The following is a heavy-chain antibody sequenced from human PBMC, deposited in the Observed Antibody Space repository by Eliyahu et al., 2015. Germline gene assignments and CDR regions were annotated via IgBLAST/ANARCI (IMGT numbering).Heavy chain of an antibody. Sequence: QVHLQESGPGLVKPSETLSLTCTVSGGSIPSXYWSWIRRPPGKGLEWVGDVFSSXSTNYNPSLESRVTISLDTSRKQFSLKLNSVTAADTAVYYCARVQFWSGYYPYGLDVWGQGTTVTVSS. J-gene: IGHJ6*02. CDR3: ARVQFWSGYYPYGLDV. CDR2: VFSSXST. V-gene: IGHV4-59*01. D-gene: IGHD3-3*01. CDR1: GGSIPSXY.